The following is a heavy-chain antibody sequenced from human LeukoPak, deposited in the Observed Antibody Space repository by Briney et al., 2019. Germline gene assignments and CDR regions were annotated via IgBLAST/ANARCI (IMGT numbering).Heavy chain of an antibody. Sequence: SETLSLTCTVSGGSISSSSYYWGWIRQPPGKGLEWIGSVYYSGSTYYNPSLKSRVTISVDTSKNQFSLKLSSVTAADTAVYYCARGTFDIWGQGTMVTVSS. J-gene: IGHJ3*02. V-gene: IGHV4-39*07. CDR2: VYYSGST. CDR1: GGSISSSSYY. CDR3: ARGTFDI.